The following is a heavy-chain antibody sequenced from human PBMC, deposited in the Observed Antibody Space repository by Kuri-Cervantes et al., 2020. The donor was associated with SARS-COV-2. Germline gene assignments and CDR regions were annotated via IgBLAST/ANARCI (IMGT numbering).Heavy chain of an antibody. D-gene: IGHD3-22*01. CDR2: INSDGSSR. J-gene: IGHJ4*02. CDR1: GFTFSTYW. Sequence: GESLKISCAASGFTFSTYWMHWVRQAPGKGLVWVSRINSDGSSRSYADSVKGRFTISRDNAKNTLFLQMNSLRAEDTAVYYYARDPITMRVLDYWGQGTLVTVSS. CDR3: ARDPITMRVLDY. V-gene: IGHV3-74*01.